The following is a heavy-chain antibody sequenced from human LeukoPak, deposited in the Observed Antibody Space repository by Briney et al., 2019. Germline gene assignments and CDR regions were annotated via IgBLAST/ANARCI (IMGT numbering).Heavy chain of an antibody. Sequence: GGSLRLSCAASGFTFSDYAMSWVRQTPGKGLEWVSIITNTGGDTNHADPVKGRFTISRDNSKNTLYLQMNSLRAEDTAIYYCAKGVGPPAPNGRVFDFWGQGALVTVSS. J-gene: IGHJ4*02. CDR1: GFTFSDYA. D-gene: IGHD2-2*01. CDR3: AKGVGPPAPNGRVFDF. V-gene: IGHV3-23*01. CDR2: ITNTGGDT.